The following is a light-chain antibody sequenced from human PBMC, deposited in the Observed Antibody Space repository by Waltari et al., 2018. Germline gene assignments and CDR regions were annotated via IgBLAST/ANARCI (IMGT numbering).Light chain of an antibody. Sequence: QSALTQPASVSGSPGQSITIPCSGTSSDVGGSTYVSWYQQYPGKAPKLMIYDVSHRPSGVSDRFSGSKSGSTASLTISGLQAEDEADYYCSSYTSSNTVVFGGGTKLTVL. CDR3: SSYTSSNTVV. V-gene: IGLV2-14*03. CDR1: SSDVGGSTY. J-gene: IGLJ2*01. CDR2: DVS.